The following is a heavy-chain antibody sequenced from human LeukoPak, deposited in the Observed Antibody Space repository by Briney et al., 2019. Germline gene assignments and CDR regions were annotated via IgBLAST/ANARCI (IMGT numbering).Heavy chain of an antibody. D-gene: IGHD5-12*01. CDR1: GFTFHHYS. CDR3: AKDSNTGGYSFGS. V-gene: IGHV3-43*01. CDR2: ISWDGGIT. J-gene: IGHJ4*02. Sequence: GGPLRLSCAASGFTFHHYSMHWVRHPPGKGLEWVSLISWDGGITYYADSVRGRFTISRDNSKNSLPLEMNSLRTEDTALYYCAKDSNTGGYSFGSWGQGTLVTVTS.